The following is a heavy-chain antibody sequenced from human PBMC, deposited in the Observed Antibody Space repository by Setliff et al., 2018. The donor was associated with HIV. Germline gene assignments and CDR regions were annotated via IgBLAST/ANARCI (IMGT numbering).Heavy chain of an antibody. D-gene: IGHD4-4*01. Sequence: PGGSLRLSCAASGFTFSNAWMTWVRQAPGKGLEWVGRIKSRGDGETSDSAAPVKGRFTISRDDSKNTAYLQMDSLKTEDTAVYYCTRHSTDPWSLLDYWGQGTLVTVSS. V-gene: IGHV3-15*01. CDR2: IKSRGDGETS. CDR1: GFTFSNAW. J-gene: IGHJ4*02. CDR3: TRHSTDPWSLLDY.